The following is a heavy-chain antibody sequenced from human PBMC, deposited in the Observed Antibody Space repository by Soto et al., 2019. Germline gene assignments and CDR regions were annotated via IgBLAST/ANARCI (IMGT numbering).Heavy chain of an antibody. CDR3: ARDESSSGYYYYGMDV. CDR1: GYTFTGYY. Sequence: ASVKVSCKASGYTFTGYYMHWVRQAPGQGLEWMGWINPNSGGTNYAQKFQGRVTMTRDTSISTAYMELSRLRSDDTAVYYCARDESSSGYYYYGMDVWGQGTTVSVFS. CDR2: INPNSGGT. D-gene: IGHD6-13*01. V-gene: IGHV1-2*02. J-gene: IGHJ6*02.